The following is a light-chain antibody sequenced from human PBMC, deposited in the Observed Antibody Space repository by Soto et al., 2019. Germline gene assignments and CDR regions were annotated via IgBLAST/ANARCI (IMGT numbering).Light chain of an antibody. CDR2: TTS. CDR3: QQSYSTPIT. CDR1: QFISTY. Sequence: DIQMTQSPSPLSASVGDTVTITCRPSQFISTYLNWYQQKPGKAPNLLIYTTSSLHSGVPSRFSGSGSGTDFTLTISSLQPEDFATYYCQQSYSTPITFGQGTRLEI. J-gene: IGKJ5*01. V-gene: IGKV1-39*01.